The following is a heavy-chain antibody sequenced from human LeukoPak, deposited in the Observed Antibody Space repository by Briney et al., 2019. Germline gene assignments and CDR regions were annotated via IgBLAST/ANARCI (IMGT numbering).Heavy chain of an antibody. V-gene: IGHV4-39*01. CDR1: GGSISSSSYY. CDR2: IYYSGST. Sequence: SETLSLTCTVSGGSISSSSYYWGWIRQPPGKGLEWIGSIYYSGSTYYNPSLKSRVTISVDTPKNQFSLKLSSVTAADTAVYYCARLRFVGASPDYWGQGTLVTVSS. J-gene: IGHJ4*02. D-gene: IGHD1-26*01. CDR3: ARLRFVGASPDY.